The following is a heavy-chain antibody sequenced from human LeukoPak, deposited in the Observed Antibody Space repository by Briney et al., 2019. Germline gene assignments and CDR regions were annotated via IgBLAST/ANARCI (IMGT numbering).Heavy chain of an antibody. CDR1: GGSISSYY. V-gene: IGHV4-59*01. CDR2: IYYSGST. CDR3: ARLATGIDYFYYMDI. Sequence: SETLSLTCTVSGGSISSYYWSWIRQPPGKGLEWIGYIYYSGSTNYNPSLKSRVTISVDTSKNQFSLKLSSVTAADTAVYYCARLATGIDYFYYMDIWGKGTTVTVSS. J-gene: IGHJ6*03. D-gene: IGHD1-14*01.